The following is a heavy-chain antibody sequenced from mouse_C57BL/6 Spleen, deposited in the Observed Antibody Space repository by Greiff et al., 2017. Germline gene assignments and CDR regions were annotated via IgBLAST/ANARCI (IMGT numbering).Heavy chain of an antibody. D-gene: IGHD1-1*01. J-gene: IGHJ4*01. CDR2: ISRGSSTI. Sequence: EVKLLESGGGLVKPGGSLKLSCAASGFTFSDYGMHWVRQAPEKGLEWVAYISRGSSTIYYADKVKGRFTITIDNATNTLFLQMTSLRSEDTAMYYCAKTAVVATRGMDDWGQGTSVTVSS. CDR1: GFTFSDYG. CDR3: AKTAVVATRGMDD. V-gene: IGHV5-17*01.